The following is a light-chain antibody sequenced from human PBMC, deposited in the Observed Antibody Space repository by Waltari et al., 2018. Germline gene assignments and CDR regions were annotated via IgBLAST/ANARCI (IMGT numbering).Light chain of an antibody. CDR1: NIGSHS. CDR2: FEN. J-gene: IGLJ1*01. V-gene: IGLV3-21*04. CDR3: QVWLSNSDHPV. Sequence: LSQPPSVSVAPGQAANITCERANIGSHSVPLYQQKSGQAPILIIYFENDRPPGTPERFAGSTSGNTATLTISRVEAEDEGDYYCQVWLSNSDHPVFGSGTRVSVL.